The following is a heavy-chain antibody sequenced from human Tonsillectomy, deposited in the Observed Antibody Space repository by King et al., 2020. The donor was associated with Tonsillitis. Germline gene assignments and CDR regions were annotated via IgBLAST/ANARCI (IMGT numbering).Heavy chain of an antibody. D-gene: IGHD1-26*01. CDR2: IYTSGSP. CDR1: GGSISSYY. J-gene: IGHJ4*02. Sequence: QLQESGPGLVKPSETLSLTCTVSGGSISSYYWSCIRQHAGKGLECIGRIYTSGSPNYNPSLKSLVTMSVDTSKNQFSLKLSSVTAADTAVYYCARVAEYSGSSFDYWGQGTLVTVSS. CDR3: ARVAEYSGSSFDY. V-gene: IGHV4-4*07.